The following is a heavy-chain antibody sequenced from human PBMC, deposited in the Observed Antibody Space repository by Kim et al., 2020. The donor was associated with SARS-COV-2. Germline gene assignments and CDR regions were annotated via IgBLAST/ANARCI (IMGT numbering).Heavy chain of an antibody. J-gene: IGHJ6*02. D-gene: IGHD6-19*01. V-gene: IGHV3-30*01. CDR3: ARAVAGTYYYGMDV. Sequence: DDLKDRFTIPRDNSKKTLYLQMNSRRAEDTAVYYCARAVAGTYYYGMDVWGQGTTVTVSS.